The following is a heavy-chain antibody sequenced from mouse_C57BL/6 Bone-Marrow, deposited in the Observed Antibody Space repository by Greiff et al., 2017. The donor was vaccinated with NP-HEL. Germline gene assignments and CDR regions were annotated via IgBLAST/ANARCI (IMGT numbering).Heavy chain of an antibody. Sequence: VQLKQSGAGLVKPGASVKLSCKASGYTFSSYWMPWVQQRPGQGLEWIGMINPDGGCTNYTEKFKSKATLTVDKSSSTAYMQLSHLTSEDSAVYYCARGRLRLAYWGQGTLVTVSA. V-gene: IGHV1-64*01. J-gene: IGHJ3*01. CDR3: ARGRLRLAY. D-gene: IGHD2-4*01. CDR2: INPDGGCT. CDR1: GYTFSSYW.